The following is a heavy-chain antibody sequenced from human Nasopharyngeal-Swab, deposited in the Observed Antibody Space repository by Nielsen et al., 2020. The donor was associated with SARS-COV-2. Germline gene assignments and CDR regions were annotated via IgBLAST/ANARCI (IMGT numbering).Heavy chain of an antibody. CDR3: AREKGWVGATLGVLDY. Sequence: GGSLRLSCVASGFIFDNYWMSWVRQAPGKGLEWVANIKYDGSEKYYVDSVRGRFTISRDNAKNTVYLQMNSLRAEDTAMYYCAREKGWVGATLGVLDYWGQGTLVTVSS. D-gene: IGHD1-26*01. V-gene: IGHV3-7*01. J-gene: IGHJ4*02. CDR2: IKYDGSEK. CDR1: GFIFDNYW.